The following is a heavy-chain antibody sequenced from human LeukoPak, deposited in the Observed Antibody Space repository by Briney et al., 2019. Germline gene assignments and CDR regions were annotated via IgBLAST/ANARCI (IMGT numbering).Heavy chain of an antibody. Sequence: SQTLSLTCTVSGGSITGGNYDWSWVRQPAGKGLEWIGRIYTSGSTNYNPSLKSRVAISLDTPKNQVSLKLISVTAADTAIYYCARRVGWNAFDIWGQGTVVTVSS. D-gene: IGHD1-26*01. CDR3: ARRVGWNAFDI. V-gene: IGHV4-61*02. J-gene: IGHJ3*02. CDR2: IYTSGST. CDR1: GGSITGGNYD.